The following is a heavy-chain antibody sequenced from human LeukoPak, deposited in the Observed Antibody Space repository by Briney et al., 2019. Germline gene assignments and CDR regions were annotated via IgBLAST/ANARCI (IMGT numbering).Heavy chain of an antibody. CDR2: INHSGST. J-gene: IGHJ6*02. CDR3: ARGVPDHIVVVPAAIGGYGMDV. D-gene: IGHD2-2*01. CDR1: GGSLSGYY. V-gene: IGHV4-34*01. Sequence: NSSKTLSLSCAVYGGSLSGYYWSWIRQPPGKGLEWIGEINHSGSTNYNPSLKSRVTISVDTSKNQFSLKLSSVTAADPAVYYCARGVPDHIVVVPAAIGGYGMDVWGQGTTVTVSS.